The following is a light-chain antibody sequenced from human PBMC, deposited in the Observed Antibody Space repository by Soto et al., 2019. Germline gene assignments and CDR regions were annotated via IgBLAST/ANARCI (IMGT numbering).Light chain of an antibody. Sequence: QSVLTQPASVSASPGQSITISCAGTSSDVGGWPHVSWYQQHPGKAPKLVIYEVSNRPSGVSSRFSGSKSGSTASLTISGLQAEDEADYYCSSYTSSSTLVFGGGTKLTVL. J-gene: IGLJ2*01. V-gene: IGLV2-14*01. CDR3: SSYTSSSTLV. CDR1: SSDVGGWPH. CDR2: EVS.